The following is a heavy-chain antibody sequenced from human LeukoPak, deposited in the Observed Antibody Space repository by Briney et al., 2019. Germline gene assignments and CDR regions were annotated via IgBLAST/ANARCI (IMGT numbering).Heavy chain of an antibody. D-gene: IGHD6-13*01. CDR2: IYYSGST. CDR1: GGSISSYY. J-gene: IGHJ3*02. CDR3: ARRRYSSSWYRIDDAFDI. V-gene: IGHV4-59*04. Sequence: PSETLSLTCTVSGGSISSYYWSWIRQPPGKGLEWIGSIYYSGSTYYNPSLKSRVTISVDTSKNQFSLKLSSVTAADTAVYYCARRRYSSSWYRIDDAFDIWGQGTMVTVSP.